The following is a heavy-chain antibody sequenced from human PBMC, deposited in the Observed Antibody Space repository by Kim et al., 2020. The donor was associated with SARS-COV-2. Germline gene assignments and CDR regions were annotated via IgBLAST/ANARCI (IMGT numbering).Heavy chain of an antibody. CDR2: INSDGRRI. J-gene: IGHJ4*02. D-gene: IGHD2-15*01. Sequence: GGSLRLSCVASGFTFSNYWMHWVRQAPGKGLVWVSRINSDGRRISFADSVKGQFTISRDNAKNTLYLQMNSLRAEDTAAYYCAREWVVVAVTHFDYWGQGTLVTVSS. CDR3: AREWVVVAVTHFDY. CDR1: GFTFSNYW. V-gene: IGHV3-74*01.